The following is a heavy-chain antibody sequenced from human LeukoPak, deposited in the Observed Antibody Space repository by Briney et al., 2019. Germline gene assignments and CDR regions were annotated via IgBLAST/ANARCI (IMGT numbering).Heavy chain of an antibody. Sequence: GASVKVSCKASGYTFTGYYIHWVRQAPGQALEWMGWISPNSGGTNYVQKFQGRVTMTMDTSISTAYMELTRLTSDDTAMYYCARAGEEYTSTWYGAYWGQGTLVTVSS. CDR2: ISPNSGGT. D-gene: IGHD6-13*01. CDR1: GYTFTGYY. CDR3: ARAGEEYTSTWYGAY. V-gene: IGHV1-2*02. J-gene: IGHJ4*02.